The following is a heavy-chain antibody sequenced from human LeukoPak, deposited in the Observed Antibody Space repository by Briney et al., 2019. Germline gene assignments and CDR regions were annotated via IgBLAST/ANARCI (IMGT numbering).Heavy chain of an antibody. CDR1: GFTFSSYG. V-gene: IGHV3-30*02. Sequence: PGGSLRLSCAASGFTFSSYGMHWVRQAPGKGLEWGAFIRYDGSNKYYADSVKGRFTISRDNSKNTLYLQMNSLRAEDTAVYYCAKDCLAWDSSSWNFDYWGPGTLVTVSS. J-gene: IGHJ4*02. CDR3: AKDCLAWDSSSWNFDY. D-gene: IGHD6-13*01. CDR2: IRYDGSNK.